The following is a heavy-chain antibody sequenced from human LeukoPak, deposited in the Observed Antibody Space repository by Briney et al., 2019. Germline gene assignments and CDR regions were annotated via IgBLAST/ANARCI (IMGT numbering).Heavy chain of an antibody. J-gene: IGHJ4*02. D-gene: IGHD5-18*01. Sequence: ASVKVSCKASGYTFTAYSMHRVRQAPGQGLEWMGRINPNSGGTNYAQKFQGRVTMTRDTSISTAYMELSRLRSDDTAVYYCARGNNYGHDYWGQGTPVTVSS. V-gene: IGHV1-2*06. CDR3: ARGNNYGHDY. CDR1: GYTFTAYS. CDR2: INPNSGGT.